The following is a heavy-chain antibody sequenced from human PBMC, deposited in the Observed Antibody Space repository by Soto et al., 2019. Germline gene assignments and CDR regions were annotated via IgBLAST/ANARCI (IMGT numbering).Heavy chain of an antibody. CDR2: INAGNGNT. CDR3: ARGPLRNWFDP. Sequence: ASVKVSCKASGYTFTSYGMHWVRQAPGQRLEWMGWINAGNGNTKYSQKLQGRVTITKNTSASTAYMELSSLRSEDTAVYYCARGPLRNWFDPWGQGTLVTVSS. D-gene: IGHD5-12*01. J-gene: IGHJ5*02. V-gene: IGHV1-3*01. CDR1: GYTFTSYG.